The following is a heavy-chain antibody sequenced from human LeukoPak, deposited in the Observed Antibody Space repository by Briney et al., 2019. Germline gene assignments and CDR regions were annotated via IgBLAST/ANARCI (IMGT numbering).Heavy chain of an antibody. D-gene: IGHD5-18*01. J-gene: IGHJ4*02. Sequence: GASVKVSCKASGGTFSSYAISWVRQAPGQGLEWMGGIIPIFGTANYAQKFQGRVTITADKSTSTAYMELSSLRSEDTAVYYCASRGYSYGSNDYWGQGTLVTVSS. CDR2: IIPIFGTA. V-gene: IGHV1-69*06. CDR1: GGTFSSYA. CDR3: ASRGYSYGSNDY.